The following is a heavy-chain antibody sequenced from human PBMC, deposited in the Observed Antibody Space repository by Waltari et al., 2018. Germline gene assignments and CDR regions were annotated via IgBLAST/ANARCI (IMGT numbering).Heavy chain of an antibody. CDR2: MNPNSGNT. CDR3: ARGETYCGGDCYPFDY. CDR1: GYTFTSSD. D-gene: IGHD2-21*01. Sequence: QGQLVQSGAEVKKPGASVKVSCKASGYTFTSSDFTWVRKAPGQGLEWMGWMNPNSGNTGYAQKFQGRVTMTRNTSISTAYMELSRLRSEDTAVYYCARGETYCGGDCYPFDYWGQGTLVTVSS. V-gene: IGHV1-8*02. J-gene: IGHJ4*02.